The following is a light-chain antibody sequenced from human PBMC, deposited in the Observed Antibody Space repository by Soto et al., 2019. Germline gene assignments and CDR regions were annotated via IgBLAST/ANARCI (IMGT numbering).Light chain of an antibody. CDR1: SSDVGGYDY. CDR2: DVS. Sequence: VLTQPASVSGSPGQSITISCTGTSSDVGGYDYVSWYQQHPGKAPKLLIYDVSNRPSGVSTRFSGSRSGNTASLTISGLQAEDEGDYYCTSYTARRLYVFGSGTKVTVL. CDR3: TSYTARRLYV. J-gene: IGLJ1*01. V-gene: IGLV2-14*03.